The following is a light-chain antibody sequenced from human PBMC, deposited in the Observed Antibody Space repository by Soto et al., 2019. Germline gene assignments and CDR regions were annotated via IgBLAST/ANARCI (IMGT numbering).Light chain of an antibody. CDR1: QSVSSSF. Sequence: EVVLTQSPGTLSLSPGEKATLFCSASQSVSSSFLAWYQQKPGQAPRLVIYGASSRATCIPARFNGSGSGTEFTLTIISLESEDFGLYYCHQYDYWPLTFGGGTKVDIK. CDR2: GAS. J-gene: IGKJ4*01. V-gene: IGKV3-20*01. CDR3: HQYDYWPLT.